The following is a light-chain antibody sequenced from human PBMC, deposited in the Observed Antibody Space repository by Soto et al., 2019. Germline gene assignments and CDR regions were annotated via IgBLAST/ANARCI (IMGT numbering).Light chain of an antibody. CDR3: QKYNSAPRT. V-gene: IGKV1-27*01. CDR1: QGISIY. CDR2: AAS. Sequence: DIQMTQSPSSLFASVGDRVTITCRASQGISIYLAWYQQKPGKVPKLLIYAASTLQSGVSSRFSGSGSGTDFTLTISSLQPEDVATYYCQKYNSAPRTFGQGNKLEIK. J-gene: IGKJ1*01.